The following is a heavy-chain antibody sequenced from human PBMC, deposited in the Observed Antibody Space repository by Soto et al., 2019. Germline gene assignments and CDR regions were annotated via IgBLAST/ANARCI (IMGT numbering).Heavy chain of an antibody. CDR1: GGTFSSYA. CDR3: ARVRIGARQGGGYYYYGMDV. Sequence: SVKVSCKASGGTFSSYAISWVRQAPGQGLEWMGGIIPIFGTANYAQKFQGRVTITADESTSTAYMELSSLRSEDTAVYYCARVRIGARQGGGYYYYGMDVWGQGTTVTVSS. J-gene: IGHJ6*02. D-gene: IGHD6-6*01. V-gene: IGHV1-69*13. CDR2: IIPIFGTA.